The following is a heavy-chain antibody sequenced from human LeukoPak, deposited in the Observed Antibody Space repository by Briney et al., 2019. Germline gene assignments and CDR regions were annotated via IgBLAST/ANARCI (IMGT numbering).Heavy chain of an antibody. V-gene: IGHV4-61*10. CDR1: GDSVSSGSYY. CDR2: ISPSGTT. D-gene: IGHD2/OR15-2a*01. Sequence: SETLSLTCTVSGDSVSSGSYYWSWIRQPAGKGLEWIGLISPSGTTHYNPSLGSRVTMSVDTSKNYFSLRLSSVTAADTAVYYCARDFYASGFYFWFDPWGQGMLVTVSS. J-gene: IGHJ5*02. CDR3: ARDFYASGFYFWFDP.